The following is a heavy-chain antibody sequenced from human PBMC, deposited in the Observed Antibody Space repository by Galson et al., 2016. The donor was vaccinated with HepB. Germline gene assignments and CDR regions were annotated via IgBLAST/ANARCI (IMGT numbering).Heavy chain of an antibody. V-gene: IGHV1-18*01. J-gene: IGHJ4*02. Sequence: SVKVSCKASGYTFTSYGINWVRQAPGQGLEWMGWISTYNGHTKYAQKVQGRVTMTTDTSTSTAYMELRTLRSDDTAVYYCARVYDYDFVWGSYHWATNDVWGQGTLVTVSS. CDR1: GYTFTSYG. D-gene: IGHD3-16*02. CDR3: ARVYDYDFVWGSYHWATNDV. CDR2: ISTYNGHT.